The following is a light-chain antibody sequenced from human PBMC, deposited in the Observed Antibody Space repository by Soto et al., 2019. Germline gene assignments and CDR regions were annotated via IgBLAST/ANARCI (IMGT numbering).Light chain of an antibody. CDR1: QSISTW. J-gene: IGKJ1*01. CDR2: KAS. Sequence: DIQMTQSPSTLSASVGDRVTITCRASQSISTWLAWYQQKPGKAPKLLIYKASDLEGGVPSRLSGSGSGAEFTLTISSLQPDDSATYYCQQYSNYWTFGQGTKVEIK. V-gene: IGKV1-5*03. CDR3: QQYSNYWT.